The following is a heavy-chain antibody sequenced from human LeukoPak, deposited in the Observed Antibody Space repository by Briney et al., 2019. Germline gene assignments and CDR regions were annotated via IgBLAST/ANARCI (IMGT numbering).Heavy chain of an antibody. CDR1: GYSISSGYY. CDR3: ARDCFYYDSSGYCEIDY. V-gene: IGHV4-38-2*02. D-gene: IGHD3-22*01. J-gene: IGHJ4*02. Sequence: SETLSLTCTVSGYSISSGYYWGWIRQPPGKGLEWIGSIYHSGSTYYNPSLKSRVTISVDTSKNQFSLKLSSVTAADTAVYYCARDCFYYDSSGYCEIDYWGQGTLVTVSS. CDR2: IYHSGST.